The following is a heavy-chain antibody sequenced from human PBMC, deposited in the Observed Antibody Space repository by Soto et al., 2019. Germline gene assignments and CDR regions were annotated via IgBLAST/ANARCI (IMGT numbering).Heavy chain of an antibody. J-gene: IGHJ6*04. V-gene: IGHV4-34*01. CDR2: INHSGST. CDR3: ARVSGIYYYGMDV. CDR1: GGSFSGYY. Sequence: PSETLSLTCAVYGGSFSGYYWNWIRQPPGKGLEWIGEINHSGSTNYNPSLKSRVTISVDTSKNQFSLKLSSVTAADTAVYYCARVSGIYYYGMDVWGKGTTVS. D-gene: IGHD3-10*01.